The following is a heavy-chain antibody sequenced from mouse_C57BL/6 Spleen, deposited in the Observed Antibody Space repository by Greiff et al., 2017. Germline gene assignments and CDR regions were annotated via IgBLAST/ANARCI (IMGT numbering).Heavy chain of an antibody. Sequence: VQLQQPGAELVKPGASVKMSCKASGYTFTSYWITWVKQRPGQGLEWIGDIYPGSGSTNYNEKFKSKATLTVDTSSSTAYMQLSSLTSEDSAVYYCARLGYYYGTPAYWGQGTLVTVSA. CDR2: IYPGSGST. D-gene: IGHD1-1*01. CDR1: GYTFTSYW. V-gene: IGHV1-55*01. J-gene: IGHJ3*01. CDR3: ARLGYYYGTPAY.